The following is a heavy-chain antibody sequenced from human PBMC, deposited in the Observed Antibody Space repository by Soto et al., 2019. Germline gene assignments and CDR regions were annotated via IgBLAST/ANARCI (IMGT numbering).Heavy chain of an antibody. CDR3: AKVGGGPTIAAARFDY. J-gene: IGHJ4*02. V-gene: IGHV3-23*01. CDR1: GFTFGSHA. D-gene: IGHD6-13*01. CDR2: ISGSGANT. Sequence: HPGGSLRLSCAASGFTFGSHAMSWVCQAPGKGLEWVSGISGSGANTYYANSVKGRFTISRDNSKNTLYLQMNTLRAEDTAVYYCAKVGGGPTIAAARFDYWGQGTLVTVSS.